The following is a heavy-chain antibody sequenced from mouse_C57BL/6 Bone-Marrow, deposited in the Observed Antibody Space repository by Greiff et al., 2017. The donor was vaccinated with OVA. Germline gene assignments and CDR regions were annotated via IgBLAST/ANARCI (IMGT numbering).Heavy chain of an antibody. CDR1: GYTFTSYW. CDR3: ALCYYGSRGFDY. Sequence: QVQLQQPGAELVKPGASVKLSCKASGYTFTSYWMHWVKQRPGQGLEWIGMIHPNSGSTNYNEKFKSKATLTVDKSSSTAYMQLSSLTSEDSAVYYCALCYYGSRGFDYWGQGTLVTVSA. J-gene: IGHJ3*01. V-gene: IGHV1-64*01. CDR2: IHPNSGST. D-gene: IGHD1-1*01.